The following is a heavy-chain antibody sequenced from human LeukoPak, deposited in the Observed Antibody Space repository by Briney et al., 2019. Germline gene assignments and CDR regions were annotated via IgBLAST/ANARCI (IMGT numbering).Heavy chain of an antibody. Sequence: GGSLRLSCAASGLTVSSNEMSWVRQAPGKGLEWVSSISGGSTYYADSRKGRFTISRDNSKNTLHLQMNSLRAEDTAVYYCARESGFGELFPHLDVWGQGTTVIVSS. V-gene: IGHV3-38-3*01. CDR1: GLTVSSNE. J-gene: IGHJ6*02. CDR2: ISGGST. D-gene: IGHD3-10*01. CDR3: ARESGFGELFPHLDV.